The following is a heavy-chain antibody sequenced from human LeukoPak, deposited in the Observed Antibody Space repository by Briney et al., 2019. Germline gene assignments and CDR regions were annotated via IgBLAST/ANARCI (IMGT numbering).Heavy chain of an antibody. J-gene: IGHJ5*02. CDR1: GCTFTGYY. CDR3: ARVGDIVVVPAAIRNTYNWFDP. CDR2: INPNSGGT. V-gene: IGHV1-2*06. Sequence: GESLKISCKASGCTFTGYYMHWVRQAPGQGLEWMGRINPNSGGTNYAQEFQGRVTMTRDTSISTAYMELSRLRSDDTAVYYCARVGDIVVVPAAIRNTYNWFDPWGQGTLVTVSS. D-gene: IGHD2-2*02.